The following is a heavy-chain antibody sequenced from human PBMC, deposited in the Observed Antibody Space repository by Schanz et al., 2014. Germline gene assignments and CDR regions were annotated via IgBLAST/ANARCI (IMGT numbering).Heavy chain of an antibody. J-gene: IGHJ3*01. CDR2: MIGSGSSV. Sequence: EVQLVESGGVVVQPGGSLRLSCAASGFTFSIYGMSWVRQAPGKGLEWVSRMIGSGSSVFYADSVKGRFTISRDNAKNSLYLQMNSLRAEDTGVYYCARGREVVAKIFDVWGQGTMVTVSS. CDR1: GFTFSIYG. CDR3: ARGREVVAKIFDV. D-gene: IGHD3-22*01. V-gene: IGHV3-48*01.